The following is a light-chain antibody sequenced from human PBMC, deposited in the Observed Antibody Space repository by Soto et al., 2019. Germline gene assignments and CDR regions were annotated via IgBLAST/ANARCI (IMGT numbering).Light chain of an antibody. CDR1: QSISGY. J-gene: IGKJ5*01. CDR3: QQYVISVT. V-gene: IGKV3-11*01. Sequence: EIVLTQSPVTMSLSPGERRTLSCRASQSISGYLAWYQQKPGQAPRLLIYDVSNRATGIPARFSGSGSGTDFTLTIGRLEPQDSAMYYCQQYVISVTFGQGTRLEI. CDR2: DVS.